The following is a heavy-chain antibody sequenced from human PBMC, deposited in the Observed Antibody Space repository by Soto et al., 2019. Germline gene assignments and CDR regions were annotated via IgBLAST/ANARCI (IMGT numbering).Heavy chain of an antibody. Sequence: QVQLQESGPGLVKPSETLSLNCTVSGGPISSYYWSWIRQSPGKGLEWIGYIYYSGSTNDNPSLKSRVTRSLATAQNPFSLELSSVTAADSAVSYCAGGSSGWPPRLGYLGQGTLVTVSS. J-gene: IGHJ4*02. CDR3: AGGSSGWPPRLGY. CDR1: GGPISSYY. V-gene: IGHV4-59*01. CDR2: IYYSGST. D-gene: IGHD6-19*01.